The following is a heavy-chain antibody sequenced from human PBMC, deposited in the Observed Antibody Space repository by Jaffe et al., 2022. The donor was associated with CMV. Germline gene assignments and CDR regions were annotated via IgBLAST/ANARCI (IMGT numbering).Heavy chain of an antibody. J-gene: IGHJ4*02. CDR1: GFSLSTSGVG. V-gene: IGHV2-5*02. CDR2: IYWDDDK. D-gene: IGHD1-1*01. Sequence: QITLKESGPTLVKPTQTLTLTCTFSGFSLSTSGVGVGWIRQPPGKALEWLALIYWDDDKRYSPSLKSRLTITKDTSKNQVVLTMTNMDPVDTATYYCAHESRMDDPLVFDYWGQGTLVTVSS. CDR3: AHESRMDDPLVFDY.